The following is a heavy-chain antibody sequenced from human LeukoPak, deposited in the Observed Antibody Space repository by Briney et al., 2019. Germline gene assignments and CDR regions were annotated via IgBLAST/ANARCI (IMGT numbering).Heavy chain of an antibody. D-gene: IGHD2-15*01. CDR1: GYTFTGYY. Sequence: ASVKVSCKASGYTFTGYYMHWVRQPPGQGLEWMGRINPNSGGTNYAQKFQGRVTMTRDTSISTAYLQLSRLRSDDTAVYYCALGEDVIVVVVAAKEDAFDSWGQGTMVTVSS. CDR2: INPNSGGT. J-gene: IGHJ3*02. CDR3: ALGEDVIVVVVAAKEDAFDS. V-gene: IGHV1-2*06.